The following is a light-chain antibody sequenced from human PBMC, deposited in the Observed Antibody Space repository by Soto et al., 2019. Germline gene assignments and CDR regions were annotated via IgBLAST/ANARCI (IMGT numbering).Light chain of an antibody. CDR1: SSDVGGYNY. CDR3: SSYTSSSTVV. Sequence: QSALTQPASVSGSPGQSITISCTGTSSDVGGYNYVSWYQQHPGKAPKLMIYDVSNRPSELSNRFSGSKSGNMASLTISGLQAEDEADYYCSSYTSSSTVVFGGGTKVTVL. J-gene: IGLJ2*01. CDR2: DVS. V-gene: IGLV2-14*01.